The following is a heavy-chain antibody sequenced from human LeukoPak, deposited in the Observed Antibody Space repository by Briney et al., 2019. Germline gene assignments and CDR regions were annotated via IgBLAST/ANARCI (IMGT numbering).Heavy chain of an antibody. CDR3: ARVSSGSYFGYYYYYMDV. CDR1: GFTFSNYW. Sequence: GGSLRLSCAASGFTFSNYWMHWVRQAPGKGLVWVSRINSDGSSTSYADSVKGRFTTSRDNAKNTLYLQMNSLRAEDTAVYYCARVSSGSYFGYYYYYMDVWGKGTTVTVSS. D-gene: IGHD1-26*01. V-gene: IGHV3-74*01. J-gene: IGHJ6*03. CDR2: INSDGSST.